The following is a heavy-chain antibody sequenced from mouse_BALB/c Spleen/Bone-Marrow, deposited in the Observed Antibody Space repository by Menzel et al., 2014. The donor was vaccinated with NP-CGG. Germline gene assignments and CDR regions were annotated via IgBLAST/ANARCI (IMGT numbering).Heavy chain of an antibody. Sequence: EVQRVESGAELVKPGASVKLTCTASGFNIKDTYMHWVKQRPEQGLEWIGRIDPANGNTNYDPRFQGKATITADTSSNTAYLQLSSLTSEDTAVYYCARYGGRYYAMDYWGQGTSVTVSS. J-gene: IGHJ4*01. V-gene: IGHV14-3*02. CDR1: GFNIKDTY. CDR3: ARYGGRYYAMDY. CDR2: IDPANGNT. D-gene: IGHD1-1*01.